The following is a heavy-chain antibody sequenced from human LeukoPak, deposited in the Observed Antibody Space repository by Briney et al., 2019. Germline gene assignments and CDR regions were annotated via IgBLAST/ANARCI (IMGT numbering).Heavy chain of an antibody. CDR2: IIPIFGTA. D-gene: IGHD2-8*01. CDR1: GGTFSSYA. V-gene: IGHV1-69*13. Sequence: SVKVSCKASGGTFSSYAISWVRQAPGQGLEWMGGIIPIFGTANYAQKFQGRVTITADESTSTAYMELSSLRSEDTAVYYCARVVGYCTNGVCYTSWFDPWGQGTLVTVSS. CDR3: ARVVGYCTNGVCYTSWFDP. J-gene: IGHJ5*02.